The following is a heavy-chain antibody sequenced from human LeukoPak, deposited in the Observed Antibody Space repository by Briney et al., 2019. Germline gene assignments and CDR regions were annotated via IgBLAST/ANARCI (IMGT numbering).Heavy chain of an antibody. Sequence: PSETLSLTCTVSGDSVSNGNYYWSWLRQPPGKALEWIGYIYYSGSTYYNPSLEGRVTISVDTSKNQSSVKLRSMTAADTAVYYCARSQNYYGSGDYWSQGTLVTVSS. V-gene: IGHV4-61*01. CDR1: GDSVSNGNYY. D-gene: IGHD3-10*01. CDR3: ARSQNYYGSGDY. J-gene: IGHJ4*02. CDR2: IYYSGST.